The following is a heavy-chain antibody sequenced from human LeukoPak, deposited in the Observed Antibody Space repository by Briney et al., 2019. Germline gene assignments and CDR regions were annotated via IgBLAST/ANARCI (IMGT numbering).Heavy chain of an antibody. Sequence: SETLSLTCAVSGGSISSGGYSWSWIRQPPGKGLGWIGYIYHSGSTYYNPSLKSRVTISVDRSKNQFSLKLSSVTAADTAVYYCASMTTVPTGFDYWGQGTLVTVSS. CDR2: IYHSGST. CDR3: ASMTTVPTGFDY. J-gene: IGHJ4*02. V-gene: IGHV4-30-2*01. D-gene: IGHD4-17*01. CDR1: GGSISSGGYS.